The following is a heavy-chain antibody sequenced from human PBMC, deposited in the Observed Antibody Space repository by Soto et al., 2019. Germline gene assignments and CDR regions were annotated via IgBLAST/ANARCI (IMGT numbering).Heavy chain of an antibody. V-gene: IGHV4-31*03. Sequence: SETLSLTCTVSGGSISSGGYYWSWIRQHPGKGLEWFGYIYYSGSTYYNPSLKSRVTISVDTSKNQFSLKLSSVTAADTAVYYCARKDSGGNLDYWGQGTQVTVS. J-gene: IGHJ4*02. CDR2: IYYSGST. CDR1: GGSISSGGYY. CDR3: ARKDSGGNLDY. D-gene: IGHD4-17*01.